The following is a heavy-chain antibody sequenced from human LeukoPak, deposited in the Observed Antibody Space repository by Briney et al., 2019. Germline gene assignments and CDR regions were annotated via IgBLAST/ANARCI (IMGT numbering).Heavy chain of an antibody. CDR2: IIPIFGTA. Sequence: ASVNVSCKASGGTFSSYAISWVRQAPGQGLEWMGGIIPIFGTANYAQKFQGRVTITADESTSTAYMELSSLRSEDTAVYYCASSSCTSCYRPLLYYYYYGMDVWGQGTTVTVSS. J-gene: IGHJ6*02. CDR1: GGTFSSYA. CDR3: ASSSCTSCYRPLLYYYYYGMDV. D-gene: IGHD2-2*01. V-gene: IGHV1-69*13.